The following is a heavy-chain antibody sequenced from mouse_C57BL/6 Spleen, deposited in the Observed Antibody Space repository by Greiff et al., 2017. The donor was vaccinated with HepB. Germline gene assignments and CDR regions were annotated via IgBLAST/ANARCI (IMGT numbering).Heavy chain of an antibody. CDR3: ARPVYCSGSSYGWYFDG. CDR2: IYPGSGST. V-gene: IGHV1-55*01. Sequence: QVQLQQPGAELVKPGASVKMSCKASGYTFTSYCITWVKQRPGQGLEWIGDIYPGSGSTNYNEKFKSKATLTVDTSSSTAYMELSSLTSEDSAVYYCARPVYCSGSSYGWYFDGWGTGTTVTVAS. J-gene: IGHJ1*03. CDR1: GYTFTSYC. D-gene: IGHD1-1*01.